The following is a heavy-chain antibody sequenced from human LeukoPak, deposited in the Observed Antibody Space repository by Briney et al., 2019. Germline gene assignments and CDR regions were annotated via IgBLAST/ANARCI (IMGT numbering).Heavy chain of an antibody. CDR1: GGTFSRHY. J-gene: IGHJ6*02. CDR3: GASPRYYDILTGYYPYYYYGMDV. D-gene: IGHD3-9*01. V-gene: IGHV4-59*11. Sequence: PSETLSLTCTVSGGTFSRHYWSWIRQPPGKGLEWIGYIYYSGSTNYNPSLKSRVTISVDTSKNQFSLKLSSVTAADTAVYYCGASPRYYDILTGYYPYYYYGMDVWGQGTTVTVSS. CDR2: IYYSGST.